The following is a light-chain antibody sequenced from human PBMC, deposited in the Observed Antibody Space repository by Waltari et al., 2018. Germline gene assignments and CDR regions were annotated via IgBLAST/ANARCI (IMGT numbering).Light chain of an antibody. CDR1: QSPLYSDGNTY. V-gene: IGKV2-30*01. CDR3: MQGSHRPRT. CDR2: KVS. Sequence: DVVMTPSPLSLPVTLGQPASISCRSSQSPLYSDGNTYLSWFHQRPGQSPRRLIYKVSNRDSGVPDRFSGSGSGTDFTLKISRVEAEDVGVYYCMQGSHRPRTFGQGTKVEIK. J-gene: IGKJ1*01.